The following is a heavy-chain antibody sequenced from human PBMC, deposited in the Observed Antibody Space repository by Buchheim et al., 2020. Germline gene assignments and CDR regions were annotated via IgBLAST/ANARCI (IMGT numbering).Heavy chain of an antibody. CDR2: INHSGST. Sequence: QVQLQQWGAGLLKPSETLSLTCAVYGGSFSGYYWSWIRQPPGKGLEWIGEINHSGSTNYNPSLKSRVTISVDTSKNQFSLKLSSVTAADTAVYYCARGGITIFGVVTNNWFDPWGQGTL. CDR3: ARGGITIFGVVTNNWFDP. V-gene: IGHV4-34*01. J-gene: IGHJ5*02. D-gene: IGHD3-3*01. CDR1: GGSFSGYY.